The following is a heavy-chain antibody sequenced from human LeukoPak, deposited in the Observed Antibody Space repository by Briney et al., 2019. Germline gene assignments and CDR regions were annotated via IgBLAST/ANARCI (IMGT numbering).Heavy chain of an antibody. Sequence: GGSLRLSCAASGFTFSSYWMSWVRQAPGKGLEWVANIKQDGSEKYYVDSVKGRFTISRDNAKNSLYLQMNSLRAEDTALYYCARGGALGSGSYYSVYNYWGQGTLVTVSS. CDR1: GFTFSSYW. V-gene: IGHV3-7*03. D-gene: IGHD3-10*01. J-gene: IGHJ4*02. CDR3: ARGGALGSGSYYSVYNY. CDR2: IKQDGSEK.